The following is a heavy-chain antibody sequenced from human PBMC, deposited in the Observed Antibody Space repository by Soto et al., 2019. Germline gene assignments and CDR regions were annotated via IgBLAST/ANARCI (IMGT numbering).Heavy chain of an antibody. CDR2: IYSGGST. D-gene: IGHD6-19*01. Sequence: GGSLRLSCAASGFTVSSNYMTWVRQAPGKGLEWVSVIYSGGSTYYADSVKGRFTISRDNSKNTLYLQMNSLRAEDTAVYYCARGVAVAGPNFDYWGQGTLVTVSS. V-gene: IGHV3-66*01. CDR3: ARGVAVAGPNFDY. J-gene: IGHJ4*02. CDR1: GFTVSSNY.